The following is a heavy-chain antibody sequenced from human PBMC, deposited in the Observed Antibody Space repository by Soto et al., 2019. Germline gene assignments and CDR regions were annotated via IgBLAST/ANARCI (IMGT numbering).Heavy chain of an antibody. CDR3: ARDLGYCSSTSCYLDAFDI. V-gene: IGHV1-3*01. CDR1: GYTFTSYA. Sequence: QVQLVQSGAEVKKPGASVKVSCKASGYTFTSYAMHWVRQAPGQRLEWMGWINAGNGNTNYSQKFQGRVTITRDTSASTAYMELSSLRSEDTAVYYCARDLGYCSSTSCYLDAFDIWGQGTMVTVSS. J-gene: IGHJ3*02. D-gene: IGHD2-2*01. CDR2: INAGNGNT.